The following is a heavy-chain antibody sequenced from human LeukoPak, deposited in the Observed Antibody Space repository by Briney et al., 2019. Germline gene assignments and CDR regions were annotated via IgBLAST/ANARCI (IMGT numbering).Heavy chain of an antibody. CDR2: ISSSGSTI. CDR3: ARGGQWLVRTLDY. Sequence: GGSLRLSCAASGFTFSSYEMNWVRQAPGKGLEWVSYISSSGSTIYYADSVKGRFTISRDNAKNSLYLQMNSLRAEDTAVYYCARGGQWLVRTLDYWGPGTLVSVSS. CDR1: GFTFSSYE. V-gene: IGHV3-48*03. J-gene: IGHJ4*02. D-gene: IGHD6-19*01.